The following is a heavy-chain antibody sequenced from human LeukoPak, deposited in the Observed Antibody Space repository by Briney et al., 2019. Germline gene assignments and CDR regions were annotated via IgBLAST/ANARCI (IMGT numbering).Heavy chain of an antibody. CDR3: ARLHPYSSGWYIGADY. CDR2: IYPGDSDT. Sequence: GESLKISCKSSGNIFTSSWIGWVRQMPGKGLEWLAIIYPGDSDTRYSPSFRGQVTISADKSITTAYLQWSSLKASDTAMYYCARLHPYSSGWYIGADYWGQGTLVSVSS. J-gene: IGHJ4*02. CDR1: GNIFTSSW. D-gene: IGHD6-19*01. V-gene: IGHV5-51*01.